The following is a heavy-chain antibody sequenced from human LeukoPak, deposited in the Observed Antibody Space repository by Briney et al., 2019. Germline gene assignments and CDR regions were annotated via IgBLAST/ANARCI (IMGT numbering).Heavy chain of an antibody. J-gene: IGHJ4*02. CDR3: ARDGQRYYYDSSGYPRYFDY. D-gene: IGHD3-22*01. CDR2: ISAYNGNT. CDR1: GYTFTSYG. Sequence: GASVTVSCKASGYTFTSYGISWVRQAPGQGLEWMGWISAYNGNTNYAQKLQGRVTMTTDTSTSTAYMELRSLRSDDTAVYYCARDGQRYYYDSSGYPRYFDYWGQGTLVTVSS. V-gene: IGHV1-18*01.